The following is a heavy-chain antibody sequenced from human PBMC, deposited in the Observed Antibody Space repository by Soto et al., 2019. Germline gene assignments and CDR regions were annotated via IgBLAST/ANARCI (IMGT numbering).Heavy chain of an antibody. D-gene: IGHD3-10*01. Sequence: QVQLVQSGAEVKKPGSSVKVSCKASGGTFSSYAISWVRQAPGQGLEWMGGIIPIFGTANYAQKFQGRVTITADESTSTAYMELSSLRSEDTAVYYCARSHYGSGSWDYYYYGMDVWGQGTTVTVSS. CDR1: GGTFSSYA. CDR2: IIPIFGTA. CDR3: ARSHYGSGSWDYYYYGMDV. J-gene: IGHJ6*02. V-gene: IGHV1-69*12.